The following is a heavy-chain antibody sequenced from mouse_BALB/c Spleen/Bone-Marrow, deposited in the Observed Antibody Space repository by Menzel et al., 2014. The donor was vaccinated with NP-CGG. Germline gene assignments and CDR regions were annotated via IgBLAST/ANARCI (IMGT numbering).Heavy chain of an antibody. Sequence: QVQLQQPGAELMKPGASVKISCKATGYTFSFYWIEWVKQRPGHGLEWIGVILPGSGSINYNEKFKGKATFTVDPSSNAAIMQLSSLTSEDSAVYCCARQITAGGFPYWGQGTLVTVSA. CDR3: ARQITAGGFPY. CDR1: GYTFSFYW. CDR2: ILPGSGSI. V-gene: IGHV1-9*01. J-gene: IGHJ3*01. D-gene: IGHD2-4*01.